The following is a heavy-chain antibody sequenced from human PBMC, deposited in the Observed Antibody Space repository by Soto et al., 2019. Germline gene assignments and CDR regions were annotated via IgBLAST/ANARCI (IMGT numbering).Heavy chain of an antibody. V-gene: IGHV4-59*11. Sequence: PSETLSLTCTVSGGSISGLYWSWILQPPGKGLEWMGYMYNTGSTVYNPSFKSRVTISVDTSKNQFSLKLNSVTAADTAVYYCARDLWGYCGTDCYPLDVWGQGTTVTVSS. J-gene: IGHJ6*02. CDR1: GGSISGLY. CDR3: ARDLWGYCGTDCYPLDV. D-gene: IGHD2-21*02. CDR2: MYNTGST.